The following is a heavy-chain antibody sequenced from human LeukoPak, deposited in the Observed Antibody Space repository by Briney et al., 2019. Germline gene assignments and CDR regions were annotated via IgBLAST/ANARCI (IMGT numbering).Heavy chain of an antibody. J-gene: IGHJ1*01. CDR1: GFTFSDHY. Sequence: GGSLRLSCAASGFTFSDHYMDWVRQAPGKGLEWVGRIKSKTDGGTTDYAAPVKGRFTISRDDSKNTLYLQMNSLKTEDTAVYYCTTDTYDSGAYYPQHWGQGTLVTVSS. V-gene: IGHV3-15*01. D-gene: IGHD3-22*01. CDR2: IKSKTDGGTT. CDR3: TTDTYDSGAYYPQH.